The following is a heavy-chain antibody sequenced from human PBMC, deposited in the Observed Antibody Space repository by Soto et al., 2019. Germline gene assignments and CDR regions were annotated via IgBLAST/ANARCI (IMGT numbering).Heavy chain of an antibody. CDR3: ATASLHLRFVEWFLS. D-gene: IGHD3-3*01. Sequence: QVQLVQSGAEVKKPGASVKVSCKVSGYTLTELSMHWVRQAPGKGLEWMGGFDPEDGETIYAQKFQGRVIMNEDTSTDTAYMELSSLRSEDTAVYYCATASLHLRFVEWFLSWGQGTLVIVSS. CDR1: GYTLTELS. CDR2: FDPEDGET. V-gene: IGHV1-24*01. J-gene: IGHJ4*02.